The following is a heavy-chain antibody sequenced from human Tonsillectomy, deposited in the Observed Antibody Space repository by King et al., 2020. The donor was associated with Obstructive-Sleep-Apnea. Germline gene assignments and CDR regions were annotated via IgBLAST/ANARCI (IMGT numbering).Heavy chain of an antibody. CDR1: GFTFSSYA. Sequence: VQLVESGGGVVQPGKSLRLSCAASGFTFSSYAMHWVRQAPGKGLEWVAVISYDGSNKYYADSVKGRFTISRDNSKNTLYLQMNSLRAEDTAVYYCARDRPTHGHGDPTMDYYYGMDVWGQGTTVTVSS. D-gene: IGHD4-17*01. V-gene: IGHV3-30*04. CDR3: ARDRPTHGHGDPTMDYYYGMDV. J-gene: IGHJ6*02. CDR2: ISYDGSNK.